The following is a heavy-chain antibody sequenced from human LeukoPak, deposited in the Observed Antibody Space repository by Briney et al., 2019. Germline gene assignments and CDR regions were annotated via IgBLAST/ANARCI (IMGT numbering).Heavy chain of an antibody. Sequence: SETLSLTCAVYGGSFSGYYWSWIRQPPGKGLECIGEINHSGSTNYNPSLKSRVTISVDTSKNQFSLKLSSVTAADTAVYYCARGYCSGGSCYSDFWGQGTLVTVSS. CDR3: ARGYCSGGSCYSDF. V-gene: IGHV4-34*01. J-gene: IGHJ4*02. D-gene: IGHD2-15*01. CDR2: INHSGST. CDR1: GGSFSGYY.